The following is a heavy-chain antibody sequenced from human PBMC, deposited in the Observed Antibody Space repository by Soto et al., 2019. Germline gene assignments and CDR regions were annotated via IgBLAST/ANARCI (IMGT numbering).Heavy chain of an antibody. CDR3: AVTYYYDSSGYYYNLDY. D-gene: IGHD3-22*01. J-gene: IGHJ4*02. Sequence: SETLSLTCTVSGGSISSSSYYWGWIRQPPGKGLEWIGSIYYSGSTYYNPSLKSRVTISVDTSKNQFSLKLSSVTAADTAVYYCAVTYYYDSSGYYYNLDYWGQGTLVTVSS. V-gene: IGHV4-39*01. CDR2: IYYSGST. CDR1: GGSISSSSYY.